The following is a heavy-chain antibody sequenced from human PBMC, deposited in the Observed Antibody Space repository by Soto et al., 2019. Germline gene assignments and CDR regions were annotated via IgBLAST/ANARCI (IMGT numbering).Heavy chain of an antibody. D-gene: IGHD2-8*01. J-gene: IGHJ4*02. CDR3: ASDAEYCTNGVCYRGYLAY. V-gene: IGHV4-4*02. CDR1: GGSISSSNW. CDR2: IYHSGST. Sequence: SETLSLTCAVSGGSISSSNWWSWVRQPPGKGLEWIGEIYHSGSTNYNPSLKSRVTISVDKSKNQFSLKLSSVTAADTAVHYCASDAEYCTNGVCYRGYLAYCGQGTLVTVST.